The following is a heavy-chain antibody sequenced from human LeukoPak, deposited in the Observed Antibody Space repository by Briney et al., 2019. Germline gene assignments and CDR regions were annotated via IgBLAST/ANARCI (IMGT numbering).Heavy chain of an antibody. CDR1: GFTFSSYW. D-gene: IGHD3-10*01. CDR2: IKQDGSEK. Sequence: PGGSLRLSCAASGFTFSSYWMSWVRQAPGKGLEWVANIKQDGSEKYYVDSVKGRFTISRDNAKNSLYLQMNSLRAEDTAVYYCAREGLLLWFGELSGENWFDPWGQGTLVTVSS. J-gene: IGHJ5*02. CDR3: AREGLLLWFGELSGENWFDP. V-gene: IGHV3-7*01.